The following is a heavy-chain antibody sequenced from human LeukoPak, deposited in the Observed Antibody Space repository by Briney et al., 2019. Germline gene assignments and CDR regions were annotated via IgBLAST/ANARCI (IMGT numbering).Heavy chain of an antibody. CDR2: INPSGGST. CDR3: ARSAPPGLLWFGELSDQYYYGMDV. J-gene: IGHJ6*02. D-gene: IGHD3-10*01. Sequence: GASVKVSCKASGYTFTSYYMHWVRQAPGQGLEWMGIINPSGGSTSYAQKFQGRVTMTRDTSTSTVYMELSSLRSEDTAAYYCARSAPPGLLWFGELSDQYYYGMDVWGQGTTVTVSS. CDR1: GYTFTSYY. V-gene: IGHV1-46*01.